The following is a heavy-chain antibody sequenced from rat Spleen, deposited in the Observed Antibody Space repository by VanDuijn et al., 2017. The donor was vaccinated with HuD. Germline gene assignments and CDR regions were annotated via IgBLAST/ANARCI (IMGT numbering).Heavy chain of an antibody. Sequence: EVQLVESGGGLVQPGRSLKLSCAASGFTFSNYDIAWVRQAPTKGLEWVATISYDGSSTYYRDSVKGRFTISRDNAKRTLFLQMDSLRSEDTATYYCARHPDYSNYFDYWGQGVMVTVSS. D-gene: IGHD1-1*01. CDR2: ISYDGSST. CDR1: GFTFSNYD. J-gene: IGHJ2*01. CDR3: ARHPDYSNYFDY. V-gene: IGHV5-29*01.